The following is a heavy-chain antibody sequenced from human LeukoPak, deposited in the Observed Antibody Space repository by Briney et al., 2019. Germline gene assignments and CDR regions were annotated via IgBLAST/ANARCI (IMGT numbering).Heavy chain of an antibody. D-gene: IGHD3-16*01. V-gene: IGHV3-21*05. J-gene: IGHJ4*02. CDR1: GFSFSSYS. CDR3: SREGGFDY. Sequence: GGSLRLSCAASGFSFSSYSMSWVRQAPGKGLEWVSYISGGSSYKYYAESVKGRFTISRDNARNTLYLQMNSLRAEDTAVYYCSREGGFDYWGQGTLVTVSS. CDR2: ISGGSSYK.